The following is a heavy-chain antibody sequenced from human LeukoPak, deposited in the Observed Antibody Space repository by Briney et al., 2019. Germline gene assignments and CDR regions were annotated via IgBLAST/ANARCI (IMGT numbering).Heavy chain of an antibody. D-gene: IGHD5-12*01. CDR2: ISWNSGSI. CDR1: GFTFDDYA. Sequence: PGRSLRLSCAASGFTFDDYAMHWVRQAPGKGLEWVSGISWNSGSIGYADSVKGRFTISRDNAKNSLYLQMNSLRAEDTAVYYCAKDRGNMGATSVFDYWGQETLVTVSS. J-gene: IGHJ4*02. V-gene: IGHV3-9*01. CDR3: AKDRGNMGATSVFDY.